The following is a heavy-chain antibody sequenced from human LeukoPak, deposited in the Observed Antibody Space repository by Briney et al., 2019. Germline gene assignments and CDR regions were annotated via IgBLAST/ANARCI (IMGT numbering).Heavy chain of an antibody. CDR1: GYTFTSYG. Sequence: ASVKVSCKASGYTFTSYGISWVRQAPGQGLEWMGWISAYNGNTNYAQKFQGRVTMTTDTSTSTAYMELRSLRSDETAVYYCARGVVRGVIIPNFDYWGQGTLVTVSS. CDR3: ARGVVRGVIIPNFDY. J-gene: IGHJ4*02. D-gene: IGHD3-10*01. CDR2: ISAYNGNT. V-gene: IGHV1-18*01.